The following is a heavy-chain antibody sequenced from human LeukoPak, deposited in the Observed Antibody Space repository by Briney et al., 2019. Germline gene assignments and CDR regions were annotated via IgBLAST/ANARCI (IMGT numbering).Heavy chain of an antibody. Sequence: GGSLRLSCAASGFTFSRYWMHWVRQAPGKGLVWVSHINSGGSSTGYADSVKGRFTISRDNAKNTLYLQMNSLRAEDTAVFYCARGSGIYLFDYWGQGTLVTVSS. CDR3: ARGSGIYLFDY. CDR1: GFTFSRYW. J-gene: IGHJ4*02. V-gene: IGHV3-74*01. CDR2: INSGGSST. D-gene: IGHD1-26*01.